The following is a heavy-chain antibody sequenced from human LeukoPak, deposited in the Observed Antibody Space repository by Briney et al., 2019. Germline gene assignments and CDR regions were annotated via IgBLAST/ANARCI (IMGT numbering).Heavy chain of an antibody. J-gene: IGHJ4*02. V-gene: IGHV4-34*01. CDR1: GGSFSGYY. CDR2: INHSGST. CDR3: ARHVPWLVPFDY. D-gene: IGHD6-19*01. Sequence: SETLSLTCAVYGGSFSGYYWSWIRQPPGKGLEWIGEINHSGSTNYNPSLKSRVTISVDTSKNQFSLKLSSVTAADTAVYYCARHVPWLVPFDYWGQGTLVTVSS.